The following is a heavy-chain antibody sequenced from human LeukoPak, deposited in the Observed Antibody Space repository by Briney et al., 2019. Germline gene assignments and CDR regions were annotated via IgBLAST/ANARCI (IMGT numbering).Heavy chain of an antibody. CDR2: IYYGGST. J-gene: IGHJ5*02. D-gene: IGHD3-10*01. CDR1: GGSISSSNYY. CDR3: AGVRGIISRNWFDP. V-gene: IGHV4-39*01. Sequence: PWETLTLTCTVSGGSISSSNYYWGWIRQPPGKGLEWIGTIYYGGSTYYNPSLKSRVTISVDTSKNQFSLKLSSVTAADTAVYFCAGVRGIISRNWFDPWGRATLATVSS.